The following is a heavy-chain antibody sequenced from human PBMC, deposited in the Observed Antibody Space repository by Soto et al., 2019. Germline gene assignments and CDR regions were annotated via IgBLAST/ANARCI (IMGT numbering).Heavy chain of an antibody. CDR1: GFTVSSNY. J-gene: IGHJ6*02. CDR2: IYSGGST. Sequence: EVQLVETGGGLIQPGGSLRLSCAASGFTVSSNYMSWVRQAPGKGLEWVSVIYSGGSTYYADSVKGRFTISRDNSKNTLYLQMNSLRAEDTAVYYCARDRVSSWSPFPLYGMDVWGQGTTVTVSS. V-gene: IGHV3-53*02. D-gene: IGHD6-13*01. CDR3: ARDRVSSWSPFPLYGMDV.